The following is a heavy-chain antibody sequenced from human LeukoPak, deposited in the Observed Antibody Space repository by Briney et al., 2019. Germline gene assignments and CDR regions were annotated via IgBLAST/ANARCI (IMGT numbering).Heavy chain of an antibody. J-gene: IGHJ4*02. V-gene: IGHV1-2*02. CDR3: APSGSDPLSPYYSDY. CDR2: INPKSGGT. Sequence: ASVKVSCTASGYTFTAYYVHWVRQAPGQGLEWMGWINPKSGGTKYAQKFQGRVTMTRDTSISTAYMELARLRSDDTAVYYCAPSGSDPLSPYYSDYWGQGTLVTVSS. CDR1: GYTFTAYY. D-gene: IGHD5-12*01.